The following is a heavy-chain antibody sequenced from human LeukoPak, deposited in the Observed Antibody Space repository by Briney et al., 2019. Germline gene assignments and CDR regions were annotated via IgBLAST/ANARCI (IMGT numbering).Heavy chain of an antibody. J-gene: IGHJ4*02. CDR1: GGSISSSSYY. CDR2: IYYSGST. Sequence: PSETLSLTCTVSGGSISSSSYYWGWIRQPPGKGLEWIGSIYYSGSTYYNPSLKSRVTISVDTSKNQFSLKLSSVTAADTAVYYCARGDIVATINPFDYWGQGTLVTVSS. D-gene: IGHD5-12*01. V-gene: IGHV4-39*07. CDR3: ARGDIVATINPFDY.